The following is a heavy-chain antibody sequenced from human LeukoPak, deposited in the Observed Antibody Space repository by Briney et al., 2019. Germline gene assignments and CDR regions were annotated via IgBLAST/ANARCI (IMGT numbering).Heavy chain of an antibody. V-gene: IGHV1-69*13. CDR3: ASSKVVTLYYYYYMDV. J-gene: IGHJ6*03. CDR1: GYSLSGYD. Sequence: ASVKVSCKASGYSLSGYDINWVRQATGQGLEWMGGIIPIFGTANYAQKFQGRVTITADESTSTAYMELSSLRSEDTAVYYCASSKVVTLYYYYYMDVWGKGTTVTISS. CDR2: IIPIFGTA. D-gene: IGHD3-22*01.